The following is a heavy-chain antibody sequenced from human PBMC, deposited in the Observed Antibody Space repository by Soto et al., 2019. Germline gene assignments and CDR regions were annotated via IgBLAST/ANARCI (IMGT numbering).Heavy chain of an antibody. CDR2: ISPNSGNI. J-gene: IGHJ6*02. Sequence: ASVKVSCKTSGYTFTRNGISWVRQAPGQGLEWMGWISPNSGNIKYAQKLQGRVIMTTDTSTSTAYMEQRSLRFDDTAVYYCVKDRDSNTWPSRDVWGPGTTVTVSS. D-gene: IGHD3-22*01. CDR1: GYTFTRNG. CDR3: VKDRDSNTWPSRDV. V-gene: IGHV1-18*01.